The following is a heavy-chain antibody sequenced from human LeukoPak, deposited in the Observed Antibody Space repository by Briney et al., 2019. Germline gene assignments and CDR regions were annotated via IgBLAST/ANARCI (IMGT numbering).Heavy chain of an antibody. V-gene: IGHV3-30*01. CDR1: RFPFSTYA. J-gene: IGHJ5*02. CDR3: AREGREQLVSWFDP. CDR2: ISYDGRNK. Sequence: PGRSLTLSCAVSRFPFSTYAMHWVRQAPGKGLEWVAVISYDGRNKYYADSVKGRFTISRDNSENTLFLQMNSLRAEDTAVYYCAREGREQLVSWFDPWGQGTLVTVSS. D-gene: IGHD6-6*01.